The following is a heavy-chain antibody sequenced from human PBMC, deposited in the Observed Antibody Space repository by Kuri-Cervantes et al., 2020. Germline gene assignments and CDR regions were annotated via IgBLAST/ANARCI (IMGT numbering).Heavy chain of an antibody. J-gene: IGHJ6*03. D-gene: IGHD6-6*01. V-gene: IGHV3-9*01. Sequence: GGSLRLSCAASGFTFDDYAMHWVRQAPGKGLEWVSGISWNSGSIGYADSVKGRFTISRDNAKNSLYLQMNSLRAEDTALYYCASTGSSSLYYYYYMDVWGKGTTVTVSS. CDR1: GFTFDDYA. CDR2: ISWNSGSI. CDR3: ASTGSSSLYYYYYMDV.